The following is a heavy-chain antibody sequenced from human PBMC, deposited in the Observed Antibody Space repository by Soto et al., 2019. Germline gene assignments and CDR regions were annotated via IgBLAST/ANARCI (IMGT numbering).Heavy chain of an antibody. D-gene: IGHD1-1*01. CDR1: GFTFSSHS. CDR3: ARDSGRGYGMDV. V-gene: IGHV3-48*02. Sequence: QPGGSLRLSCAASGFTFSSHSMNWVRQAPGKGLEWVSYISRGSSAKYYADSVKGRFTISRDNAKNSLYVQMNSLRDEDTAVYYCARDSGRGYGMDVWGQGTTVTVSS. CDR2: ISRGSSAK. J-gene: IGHJ6*02.